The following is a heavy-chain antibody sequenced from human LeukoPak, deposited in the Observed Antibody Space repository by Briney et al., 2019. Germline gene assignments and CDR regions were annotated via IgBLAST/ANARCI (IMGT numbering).Heavy chain of an antibody. V-gene: IGHV4-59*01. CDR1: GGSISRYY. CDR3: ARDYLNSGLDP. Sequence: SETLSLTCTVSGGSISRYYWSWIRQPPGKGLEWIGHIYYSGSTNYNPSLKSRVTISVDTSKNQFSLKLSSVTAADTAVYYCARDYLNSGLDPWGQGTLVTVSS. CDR2: IYYSGST. J-gene: IGHJ5*02. D-gene: IGHD5-12*01.